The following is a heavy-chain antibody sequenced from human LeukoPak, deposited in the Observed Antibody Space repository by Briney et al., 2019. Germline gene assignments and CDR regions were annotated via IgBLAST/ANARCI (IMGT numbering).Heavy chain of an antibody. Sequence: SETLSLTCAVYGGSFSDYYWSWIRQPPGKGLEWIGEINHSGSTNYNPSLNSRVTISVDTSKNQFSLKLSSLTAADTAVYYCARKQLVPLDQSFDYWGQGSLVTVSS. D-gene: IGHD6-6*01. J-gene: IGHJ4*02. CDR3: ARKQLVPLDQSFDY. CDR2: INHSGST. V-gene: IGHV4-34*01. CDR1: GGSFSDYY.